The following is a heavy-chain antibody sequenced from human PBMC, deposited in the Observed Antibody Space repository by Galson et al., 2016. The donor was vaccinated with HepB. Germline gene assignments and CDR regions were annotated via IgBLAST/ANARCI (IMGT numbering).Heavy chain of an antibody. CDR3: AREPGFGAYHDYGMDV. CDR2: ISSGSSYI. J-gene: IGHJ6*01. Sequence: SLRLSCAASGFTFSSYSMNWVRQAPGKGLEWVSSISSGSSYIYYADSVKGRFTISRDNAKNSLYLQMNSLRAEETAVYYCAREPGFGAYHDYGMDVWGQGTTVTVSS. V-gene: IGHV3-21*01. D-gene: IGHD3-10*01. CDR1: GFTFSSYS.